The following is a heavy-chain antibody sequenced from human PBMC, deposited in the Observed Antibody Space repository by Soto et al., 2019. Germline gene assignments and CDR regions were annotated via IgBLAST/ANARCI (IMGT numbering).Heavy chain of an antibody. D-gene: IGHD6-19*01. Sequence: SETLSLTCTVSGGSISSSSYYWGWIRQLPGKGLEWIGSIYYSGSTYYNPSLKSRVAISVDTSKNQFSLNLRSVTAADTAVYYCGPRGAVADPRGYWGQGTLVTVSS. CDR1: GGSISSSSYY. J-gene: IGHJ4*02. CDR2: IYYSGST. V-gene: IGHV4-39*07. CDR3: GPRGAVADPRGY.